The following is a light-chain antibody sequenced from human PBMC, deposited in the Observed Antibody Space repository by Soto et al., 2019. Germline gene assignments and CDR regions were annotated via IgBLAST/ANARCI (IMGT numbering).Light chain of an antibody. CDR3: SAWDDSLSADV. J-gene: IGLJ1*01. CDR2: YNT. CDR1: SSNIGSYA. V-gene: IGLV1-44*01. Sequence: QSVLTQPPSASGTPGQRVTISCSGSSSNIGSYAVNWFQQLPGTAPKLLIYYNTQRPSGVPDRFSGSKSGTSASLAISGLQSEDGADYYCSAWDDSLSADVFGTGTKLTVL.